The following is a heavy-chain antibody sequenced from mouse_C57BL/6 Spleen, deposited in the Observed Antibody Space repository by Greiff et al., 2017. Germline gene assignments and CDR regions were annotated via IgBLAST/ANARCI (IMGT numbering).Heavy chain of an antibody. D-gene: IGHD2-12*01. Sequence: EVQLQQSGPELVKPGASVKISCKASGYSFTDYNMNWVKQSNGKSLEWIGVINPNYGTTSYNQKFKGKATLTVGQSSSTAYMQLNSLTSDDSAVYYCARSELLHYYAMDYWGQGTSVTVSS. CDR1: GYSFTDYN. CDR2: INPNYGTT. V-gene: IGHV1-39*01. J-gene: IGHJ4*01. CDR3: ARSELLHYYAMDY.